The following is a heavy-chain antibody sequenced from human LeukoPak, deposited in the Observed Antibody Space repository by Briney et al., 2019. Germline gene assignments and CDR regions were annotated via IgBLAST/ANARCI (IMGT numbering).Heavy chain of an antibody. CDR1: GFTFGNYG. CDR2: INTNGANT. Sequence: GGSLRLSCAGSGFTFGNYGMSWVRQAPGKGLECVSSINTNGANTYYEDSVKGRFTISRDNSKNTLYLQMDSLRADDTAVYYCAKHLPDLGLDYWGQGALVTVSS. J-gene: IGHJ4*02. V-gene: IGHV3-23*01. CDR3: AKHLPDLGLDY.